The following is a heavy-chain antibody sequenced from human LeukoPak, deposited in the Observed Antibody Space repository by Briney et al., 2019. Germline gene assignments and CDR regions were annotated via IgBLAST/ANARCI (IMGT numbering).Heavy chain of an antibody. Sequence: PGGSLRLSCAASGFTFSSYAMSWVRQAPGKGLEWVSAISGSGGSTYYADSVKGRFTISRDNSKNTLYLQMYSLRAEDTAVYYCAKEHIVVVPAAIPHFDYWGQGTLVTVSP. CDR2: ISGSGGST. CDR3: AKEHIVVVPAAIPHFDY. J-gene: IGHJ4*02. CDR1: GFTFSSYA. V-gene: IGHV3-23*01. D-gene: IGHD2-2*01.